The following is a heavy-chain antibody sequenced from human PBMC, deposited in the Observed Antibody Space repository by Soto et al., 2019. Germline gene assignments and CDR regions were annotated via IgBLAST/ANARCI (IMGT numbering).Heavy chain of an antibody. Sequence: AGGSLRLSCAASGFTFSDYYMSWIRQAPGKGLEWVSYISSSSSYTNYADSVKGRFTISRDNAKNSLYLQMNSLRAEDTAVYYCARDPMGDYYDSSGYMYYYYGMDVWGQGTTVTVS. V-gene: IGHV3-11*06. D-gene: IGHD3-22*01. J-gene: IGHJ6*02. CDR1: GFTFSDYY. CDR3: ARDPMGDYYDSSGYMYYYYGMDV. CDR2: ISSSSSYT.